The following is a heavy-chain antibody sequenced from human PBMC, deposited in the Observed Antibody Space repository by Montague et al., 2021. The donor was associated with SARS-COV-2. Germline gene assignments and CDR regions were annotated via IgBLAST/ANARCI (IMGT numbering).Heavy chain of an antibody. D-gene: IGHD2/OR15-2a*01. CDR3: ARNMAY. V-gene: IGHV4-34*01. CDR2: FNHTGNI. J-gene: IGHJ4*02. Sequence: SETLSLTCAVSGGSLSSYYWSWIRQSPDKGLEWIGYFNHTGNIIYNPSLRSRVSISADTSKDQFSLRLTSVTAADSARYYCARNMAYWGQGVLVT. CDR1: GGSLSSYY.